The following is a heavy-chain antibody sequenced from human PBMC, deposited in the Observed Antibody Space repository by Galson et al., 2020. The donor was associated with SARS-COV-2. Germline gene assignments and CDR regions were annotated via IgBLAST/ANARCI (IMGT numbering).Heavy chain of an antibody. CDR1: GFTFSTYA. CDR2: ISSADTT. J-gene: IGHJ5*02. D-gene: IGHD3-22*01. CDR3: VTVVISFAFDA. V-gene: IGHV3-23*01. Sequence: GESLKISCAASGFTFSTYAMSWVRQAPGKGLEWVSAISSADTTYYADSVKGRFTISRDNSKNTLYLKMNSLRAEDTAVYYCVTVVISFAFDAWGQGTLVSVSS.